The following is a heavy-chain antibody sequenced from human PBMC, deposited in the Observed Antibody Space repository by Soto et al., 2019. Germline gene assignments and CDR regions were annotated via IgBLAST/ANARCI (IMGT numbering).Heavy chain of an antibody. CDR1: GFTFSSYG. CDR2: IWYDGSNK. V-gene: IGHV3-33*01. CDR3: ARDPLRAQQLVRWFDP. D-gene: IGHD6-13*01. Sequence: SLRLSCAASGFTFSSYGMHWVRQAPGKGLEWVAVIWYDGSNKYYADSVKGRFTISGDNSKNTLYLQMNSLRAEDTAVYYCARDPLRAQQLVRWFDPWGQGTLVTVSS. J-gene: IGHJ5*02.